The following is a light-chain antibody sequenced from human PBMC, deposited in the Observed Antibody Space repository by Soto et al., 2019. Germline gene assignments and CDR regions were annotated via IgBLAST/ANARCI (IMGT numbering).Light chain of an antibody. CDR1: SSDVGGYNY. J-gene: IGLJ1*01. CDR2: EVS. V-gene: IGLV2-14*01. Sequence: QSALTQPASVSGSPGQSITISCTGTSSDVGGYNYVSWYQQHPGKAPKLMIYEVSNRPSGVSNRFSGSKSGNTASLTISGLQAEDEADYYCSSYTSSSPLVFGTGTKHTVL. CDR3: SSYTSSSPLV.